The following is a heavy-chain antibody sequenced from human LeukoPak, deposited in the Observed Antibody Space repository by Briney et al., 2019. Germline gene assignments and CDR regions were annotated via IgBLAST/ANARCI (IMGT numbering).Heavy chain of an antibody. V-gene: IGHV1-18*01. D-gene: IGHD5-18*01. J-gene: IGHJ4*02. Sequence: VASVKVSCKASGYTFTSYGISWVRQAPGQGLEWMGWISAYNGNTNYAQKLQGRVTMTTDTSTSTAYMELRSLRSDDTAVYYCAREIGPIQLHLWGSAFDYWGQGTLVTVSS. CDR1: GYTFTSYG. CDR2: ISAYNGNT. CDR3: AREIGPIQLHLWGSAFDY.